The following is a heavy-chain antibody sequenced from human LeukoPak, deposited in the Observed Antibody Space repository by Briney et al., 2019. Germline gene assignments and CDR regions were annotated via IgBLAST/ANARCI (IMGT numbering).Heavy chain of an antibody. CDR3: ARGLRVAFDI. CDR2: ISWNSGSI. V-gene: IGHV3-9*01. Sequence: GRSLRLSCAASGFTFDDYAMHWVRQAPGKGLEWVSGISWNSGSIGYADSVKGRFTISRDNAKNSLYLQMNSLRAEDTALYYCARGLRVAFDIWGQGTMVTVSS. J-gene: IGHJ3*02. CDR1: GFTFDDYA.